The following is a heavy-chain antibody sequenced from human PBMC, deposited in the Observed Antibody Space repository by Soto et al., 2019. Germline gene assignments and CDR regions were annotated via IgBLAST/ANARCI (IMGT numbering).Heavy chain of an antibody. V-gene: IGHV1-46*03. CDR1: GYTFTGYY. CDR2: INPSGGST. CDR3: ARVRGVQQLDVLDY. Sequence: ASVKASCKSSGYTFTGYYMHWVRQAPGQGLEWMGIINPSGGSTSYAQKFQGRVTMTRDTSTSTVYMELSSLRSEDTAVYYCARVRGVQQLDVLDYWGQGTLVTVSS. D-gene: IGHD6-13*01. J-gene: IGHJ4*02.